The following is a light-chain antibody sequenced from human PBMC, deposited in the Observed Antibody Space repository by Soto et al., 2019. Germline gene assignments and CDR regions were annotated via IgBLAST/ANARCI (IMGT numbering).Light chain of an antibody. CDR3: QQYNSYPWT. CDR2: DAS. Sequence: DIQMTQSPSSLSASVGDRVTITCRASQSIRSSLNWYQQKPGKAPKLLIYDASSLESGVPSRFSGSGSGTEFTLTISSLQPDDFATYYCQQYNSYPWTFGQGTKVDIK. V-gene: IGKV1-5*01. CDR1: QSIRSS. J-gene: IGKJ1*01.